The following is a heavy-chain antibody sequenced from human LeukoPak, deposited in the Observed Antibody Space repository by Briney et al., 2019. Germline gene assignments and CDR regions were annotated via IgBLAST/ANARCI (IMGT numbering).Heavy chain of an antibody. D-gene: IGHD2-15*01. CDR3: WHPLIQVAVS. V-gene: IGHV3-7*01. J-gene: IGHJ5*02. Sequence: GGSLRLSCAASGFTFSETWMSWVRQAPGKGLEWVANIRPDGSSGAYVDSVKGRFAISRDNAKSSLSLQMNTLRVEDTAVYYCWHPLIQVAVSCGQGTLVTVSS. CDR1: GFTFSETW. CDR2: IRPDGSSG.